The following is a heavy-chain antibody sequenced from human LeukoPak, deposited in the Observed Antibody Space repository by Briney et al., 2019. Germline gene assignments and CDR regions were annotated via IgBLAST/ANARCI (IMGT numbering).Heavy chain of an antibody. D-gene: IGHD3-22*01. CDR3: ISQYYDSSGYPIAYYFDY. J-gene: IGHJ4*02. V-gene: IGHV3-49*04. Sequence: GGSLRLSCTASGFTFGDYAMSWVRQAPGKGLEWVGFIRSKAYGGTTEYAASVKGRFTIARDGSKSIAYLQMNSLKTEDTAVYYCISQYYDSSGYPIAYYFDYWGQGTLVTVSS. CDR1: GFTFGDYA. CDR2: IRSKAYGGTT.